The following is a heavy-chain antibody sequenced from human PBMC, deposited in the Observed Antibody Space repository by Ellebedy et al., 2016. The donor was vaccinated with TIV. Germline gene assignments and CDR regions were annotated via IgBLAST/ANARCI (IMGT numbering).Heavy chain of an antibody. CDR2: IHHTGGT. J-gene: IGHJ4*02. Sequence: MPSGTLSLTCAVYGGSFSGYYWSWIRQPPGKGLEWIGEIHHTGGTNYNPSLKSRVTISVDTSKNQFSLELSSVTAADTAVYYCTRNGYYCLDYWGQGTLVTVSS. D-gene: IGHD3-22*01. CDR1: GGSFSGYY. CDR3: TRNGYYCLDY. V-gene: IGHV4-34*01.